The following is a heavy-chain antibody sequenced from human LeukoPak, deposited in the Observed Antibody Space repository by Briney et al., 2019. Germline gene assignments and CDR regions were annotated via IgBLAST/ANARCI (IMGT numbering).Heavy chain of an antibody. CDR2: IWYDGSNK. V-gene: IGHV3-33*01. Sequence: GGSLRLSCAASGFTFSSYGMHWVRQAPGKGLEWVAVIWYDGSNKYYADSVKGRFTISRDNSKNTLYLQMNSLRAEDTAVYYCARRAAAGTGLYYYYMDVWGKGTTVTVSS. J-gene: IGHJ6*03. CDR3: ARRAAAGTGLYYYYMDV. CDR1: GFTFSSYG. D-gene: IGHD6-13*01.